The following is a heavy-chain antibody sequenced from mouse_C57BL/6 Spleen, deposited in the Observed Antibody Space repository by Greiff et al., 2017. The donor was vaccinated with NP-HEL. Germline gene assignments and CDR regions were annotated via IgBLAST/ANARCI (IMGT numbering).Heavy chain of an antibody. V-gene: IGHV1-69*01. J-gene: IGHJ4*01. Sequence: VQLQQPGAELVMPGASVKLSCKASGYTFTSYWMHWVKQRPGQGLEWIGEIDPSDSYTNYNQKFKGKSTLTVDKSSSTAYMQLSSLTSEDSAVYYCARRGIYYGSTPYAMDYWGQGTSVTVSS. CDR3: ARRGIYYGSTPYAMDY. CDR2: IDPSDSYT. D-gene: IGHD1-1*01. CDR1: GYTFTSYW.